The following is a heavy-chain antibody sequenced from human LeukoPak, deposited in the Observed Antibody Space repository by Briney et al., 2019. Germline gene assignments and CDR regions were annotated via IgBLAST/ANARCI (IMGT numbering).Heavy chain of an antibody. V-gene: IGHV3-48*01. J-gene: IGHJ4*02. CDR1: GFTFSSYS. D-gene: IGHD3-10*01. CDR3: ARDLYGSGSYYNVI. CDR2: ISDTDATI. Sequence: PGGSLRLSCAASGFTFSSYSMNWVRQAPGKGLEWLSYISDTDATIYYADSVKGRFTISRDNAKNSLYLQMNSLRAEDTAVYYCARDLYGSGSYYNVIWGQGTLVTVSS.